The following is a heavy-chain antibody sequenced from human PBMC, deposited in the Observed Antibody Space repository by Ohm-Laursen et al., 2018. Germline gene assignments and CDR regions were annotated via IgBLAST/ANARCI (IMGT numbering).Heavy chain of an antibody. Sequence: SLRLSCAASGFTFSSYAMNWVRQAPGKGLEWVSGISGSGGSTDYADSVKGRFTISRDNSKNTLYLQMNSLRAEDTAVYYCAKGWYFDYWGQGTLVTVSS. V-gene: IGHV3-23*01. CDR3: AKGWYFDY. D-gene: IGHD5-24*01. CDR2: ISGSGGST. J-gene: IGHJ4*02. CDR1: GFTFSSYA.